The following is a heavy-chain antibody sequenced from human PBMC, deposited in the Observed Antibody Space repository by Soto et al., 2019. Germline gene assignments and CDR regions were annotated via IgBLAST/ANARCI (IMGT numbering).Heavy chain of an antibody. D-gene: IGHD6-13*01. CDR1: GGSFSGYY. V-gene: IGHV4-34*01. CDR3: ARGLEAGSSWYVHGNNWFDP. CDR2: INHSGST. J-gene: IGHJ5*02. Sequence: TETLSLTFAVYGGSFSGYYWSWIRQPPGKGLEWIGEINHSGSTNYNPSLKSRVTISVDTSKNQFSLKLSSVTAADTAVYYCARGLEAGSSWYVHGNNWFDPWGQGTLVT.